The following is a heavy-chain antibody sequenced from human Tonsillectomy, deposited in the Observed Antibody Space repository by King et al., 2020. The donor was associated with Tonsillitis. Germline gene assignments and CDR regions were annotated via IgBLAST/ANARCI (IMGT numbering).Heavy chain of an antibody. CDR3: ARGATEWGLLGVGGSYFDQ. V-gene: IGHV1-69*14. CDR1: GGAFSSDT. Sequence: VQLVQSGAEVKKPGSSVKVSCKASGGAFSSDTIRWVRQAPGQSLEWMGDIVPVFGTTFYARKFEGRVNISADKFTNTAYMEVNSLASEDTAVYYCARGATEWGLLGVGGSYFDQWGQGTLVTVSP. D-gene: IGHD1-26*01. J-gene: IGHJ4*02. CDR2: IVPVFGTT.